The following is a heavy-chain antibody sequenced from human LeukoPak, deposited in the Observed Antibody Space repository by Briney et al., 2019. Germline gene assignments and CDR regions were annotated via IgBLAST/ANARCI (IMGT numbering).Heavy chain of an antibody. CDR3: ANSTGAAAGTSGGDY. Sequence: GSLRLSSAASGFTFSSYAMSWGLQAPAKGREWVSAISGSGGSTYYADSVKGRFTISRDNSKNTLYLQMNSLRAEDTAVYYCANSTGAAAGTSGGDYWGPGTLVTVSS. D-gene: IGHD6-13*01. J-gene: IGHJ4*02. V-gene: IGHV3-23*01. CDR2: ISGSGGST. CDR1: GFTFSSYA.